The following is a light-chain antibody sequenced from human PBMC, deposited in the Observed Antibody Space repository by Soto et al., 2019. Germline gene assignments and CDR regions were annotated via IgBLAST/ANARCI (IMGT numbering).Light chain of an antibody. Sequence: QSALTQPASVSGSPGQSITIPCTGTSGDVGSYNLVSWYQQHPGKAPKLLIYEVTERPSGVSNRFSGSKSGNTASLTISGLQPGDEADYFCCSYAGNSEVFGTWTKLTVL. CDR3: CSYAGNSEV. V-gene: IGLV2-23*02. J-gene: IGLJ1*01. CDR1: SGDVGSYNL. CDR2: EVT.